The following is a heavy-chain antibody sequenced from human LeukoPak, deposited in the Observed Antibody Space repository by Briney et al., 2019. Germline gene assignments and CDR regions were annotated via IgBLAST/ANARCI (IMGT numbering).Heavy chain of an antibody. J-gene: IGHJ4*02. CDR1: GGSISNYY. D-gene: IGHD2-15*01. Sequence: PSETLSLTCTVSGGSISNYYCSWIRQPAGKGLEWIGRIYSSETTDYNPSLQGRAAMSVDTSKNQFSLKLSSVTAADTAVYYCARTHCSGGNCYHFDYWGQGTLVTVSS. V-gene: IGHV4-4*07. CDR2: IYSSETT. CDR3: ARTHCSGGNCYHFDY.